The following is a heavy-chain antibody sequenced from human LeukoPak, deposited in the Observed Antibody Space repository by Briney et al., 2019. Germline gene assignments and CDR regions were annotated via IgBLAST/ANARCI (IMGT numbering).Heavy chain of an antibody. CDR2: IDSSGGYM. Sequence: GGSLRLSCEASGFTFNTYSMNWARQAPGKGLEWVSSIDSSGGYMFYADSVKGRFIISRDNAKNSLYLQMNSLRAEDTAVYYCARAEQPYYYDSSGYASGYWGQGTLVTVSS. D-gene: IGHD3-22*01. CDR3: ARAEQPYYYDSSGYASGY. V-gene: IGHV3-21*01. J-gene: IGHJ4*02. CDR1: GFTFNTYS.